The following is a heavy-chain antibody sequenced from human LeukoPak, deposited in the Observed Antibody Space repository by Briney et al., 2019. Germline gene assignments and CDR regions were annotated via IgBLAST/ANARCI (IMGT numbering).Heavy chain of an antibody. D-gene: IGHD6-13*01. Sequence: SETLSLTCTVSGGSISNYYWSWLRQPAGKGLEWIGRIYTSGSTNYNPSLKSRVTMSVDTSKNQFSLKLSPVTAADTAVYYCASGRRIAAAGTGQDTYYFDYWGQGTLVTVSS. CDR2: IYTSGST. CDR1: GGSISNYY. CDR3: ASGRRIAAAGTGQDTYYFDY. V-gene: IGHV4-4*07. J-gene: IGHJ4*02.